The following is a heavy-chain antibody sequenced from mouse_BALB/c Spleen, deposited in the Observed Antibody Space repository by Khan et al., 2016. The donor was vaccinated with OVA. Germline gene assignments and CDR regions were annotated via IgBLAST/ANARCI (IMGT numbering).Heavy chain of an antibody. Sequence: QVRLQQSGAELVRPGTSVKLSCKTSGYIFTSYWIHWVKQRSGQGLEWIARIYPGTDNTYYNENFKDKATLTADKSSSTVNLQLSSLKSEDAAVFLCAREESLYYIDYWGQGTTLTVSS. V-gene: IGHV1S132*01. CDR1: GYIFTSYW. CDR3: AREESLYYIDY. CDR2: IYPGTDNT. J-gene: IGHJ2*01. D-gene: IGHD6-2*01.